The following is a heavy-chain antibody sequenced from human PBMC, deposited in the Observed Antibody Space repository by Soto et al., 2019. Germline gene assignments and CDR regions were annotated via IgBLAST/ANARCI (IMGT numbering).Heavy chain of an antibody. CDR1: GYTFTSYG. Sequence: ASVKVSCKASGYTFTSYGISWVRQAPGQGLEWMGWISAYNGNTNYAQKLQGRVTMTTDTSTSTAYMELRGLRSDATAVYYCARVRSGGRRLTPKPYYFDYWGQGTLVTVS. CDR3: ARVRSGGRRLTPKPYYFDY. CDR2: ISAYNGNT. J-gene: IGHJ4*02. V-gene: IGHV1-18*01. D-gene: IGHD2-15*01.